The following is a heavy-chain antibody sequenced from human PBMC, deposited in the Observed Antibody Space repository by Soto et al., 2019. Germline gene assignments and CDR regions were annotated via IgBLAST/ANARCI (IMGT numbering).Heavy chain of an antibody. CDR3: AKARKISFVAVLAGSPVYYYYGMDV. D-gene: IGHD6-19*01. CDR1: GFTFSSYA. CDR2: ISGSGGGTT. Sequence: EVQLLESGGGLVQPGGSLRLSCEASGFTFSSYAMYWVRQAPGRGLEWVAGISGSGGGTTYYTSSAQGRFTISRDNSKNTLYLQVKTLRAEYTSTYYCAKARKISFVAVLAGSPVYYYYGMDVWGKGTTVTVSS. J-gene: IGHJ6*04. V-gene: IGHV3-23*01.